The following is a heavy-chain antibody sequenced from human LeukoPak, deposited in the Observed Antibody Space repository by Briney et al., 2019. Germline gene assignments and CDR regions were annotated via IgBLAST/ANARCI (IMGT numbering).Heavy chain of an antibody. CDR1: GFTFSSYA. CDR3: AKDPSPTVRGVIPSYYFDY. V-gene: IGHV3-23*01. CDR2: ISGSGGST. J-gene: IGHJ4*02. Sequence: GGSLRLSCAASGFTFSSYAMSWVRQAPGKGLEWVSAISGSGGSTYYADSVKGRFTISRDNSKNTLYLQMNSLRAEDTDVYYCAKDPSPTVRGVIPSYYFDYWGQGTLVTVSS. D-gene: IGHD3-10*01.